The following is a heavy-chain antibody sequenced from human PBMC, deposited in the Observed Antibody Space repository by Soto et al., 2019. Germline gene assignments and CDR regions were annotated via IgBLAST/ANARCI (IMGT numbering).Heavy chain of an antibody. D-gene: IGHD2-21*01. CDR3: ARDVNGGFCGA. CDR1: GFTFSSYS. V-gene: IGHV3-21*01. J-gene: IGHJ5*02. Sequence: EVQLVESGGGLVKPGGSLRLSCAASGFTFSSYSMNWVRQAPGKGLEWVSTISSRNNDMYYVDSVKGRFTISRDNARNSVYLQMNSLRSDVTAVYYGARDVNGGFCGAWGQGTLVTVSS. CDR2: ISSRNNDM.